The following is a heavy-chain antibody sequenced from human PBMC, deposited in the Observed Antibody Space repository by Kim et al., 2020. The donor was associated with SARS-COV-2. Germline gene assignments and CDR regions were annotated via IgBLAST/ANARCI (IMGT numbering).Heavy chain of an antibody. CDR3: ARGRGSGSYYHY. CDR1: GGSFSGYY. CDR2: INRGGST. V-gene: IGHV4-34*01. D-gene: IGHD3-10*01. Sequence: SETLSLTCAVYGGSFSGYYWSWIRQPPGKGLEWIGEINRGGSTDYNPSLKSRVTISVDTSKNQFSLKLSSVTAADTAVYYCARGRGSGSYYHYLGQGTLV. J-gene: IGHJ4*02.